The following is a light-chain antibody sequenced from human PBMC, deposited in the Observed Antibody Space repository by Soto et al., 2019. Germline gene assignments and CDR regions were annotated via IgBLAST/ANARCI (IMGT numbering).Light chain of an antibody. Sequence: EIMMTQSPATLSVSPGERATLSCRASQSVSSSLAWYQQKPGQAPRLLIYGASTRATGIPARFSGSGSGTDFTLTISSLQPEDFATYFCQQTYSPPMAFGQGTKVDIK. V-gene: IGKV3-15*01. CDR3: QQTYSPPMA. CDR1: QSVSSS. CDR2: GAS. J-gene: IGKJ1*01.